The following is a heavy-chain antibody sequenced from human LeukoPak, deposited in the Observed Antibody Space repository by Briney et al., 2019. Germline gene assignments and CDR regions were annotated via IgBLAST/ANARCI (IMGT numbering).Heavy chain of an antibody. CDR3: ARYVPVKTGPTRAGFDY. J-gene: IGHJ4*02. V-gene: IGHV4-34*01. CDR2: INQSGTT. Sequence: SETLSLTCAVYGGSLSGYYWSWIRQPPGKGLQWIGEINQSGTTNCDPSLKSRVSMSIDTSKSQFSLSLRSVTAADTAVYFCARYVPVKTGPTRAGFDYWGQGILVTVSS. D-gene: IGHD1-1*01. CDR1: GGSLSGYY.